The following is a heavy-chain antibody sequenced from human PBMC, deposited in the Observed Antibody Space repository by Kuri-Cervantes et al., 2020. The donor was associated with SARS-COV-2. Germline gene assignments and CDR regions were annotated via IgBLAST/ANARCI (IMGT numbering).Heavy chain of an antibody. V-gene: IGHV3-66*02. CDR2: IYSGGST. CDR1: GFTVSSNY. D-gene: IGHD1-1*01. J-gene: IGHJ4*02. Sequence: GGSLRLSCAASGFTVSSNYVSWVCQAPGKGLEWVSVIYSGGSTYYADSVKGRFTISRDNSKNTLYLQMNSLRAEDTAVYYCARDLGTIQGRDYWGQGTLVTVSS. CDR3: ARDLGTIQGRDY.